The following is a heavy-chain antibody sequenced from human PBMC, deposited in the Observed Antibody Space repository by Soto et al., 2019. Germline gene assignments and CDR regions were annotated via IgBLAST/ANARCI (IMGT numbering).Heavy chain of an antibody. V-gene: IGHV1-18*01. J-gene: IGHJ6*03. Sequence: ASVKVSCKASGYTFTSYGISWVRQAPGQGFEWMGWISAYNGNTNYAQKLQGRVTMTTDTSTSTAYMELRSLRSDDTAVYYCARGPMSDIVVVPGYMDVWGKGTTVTGSS. CDR2: ISAYNGNT. CDR3: ARGPMSDIVVVPGYMDV. CDR1: GYTFTSYG. D-gene: IGHD2-2*01.